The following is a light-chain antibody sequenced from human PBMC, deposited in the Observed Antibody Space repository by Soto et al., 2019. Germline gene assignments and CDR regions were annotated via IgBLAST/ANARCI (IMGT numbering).Light chain of an antibody. CDR1: SSNIGAGYD. CDR3: QSYDRSLSGRV. V-gene: IGLV1-40*01. Sequence: QSVLTQPPSVSGAPGQRVTISCTGSSSNIGAGYDVHWYQQLPGTAPKLLIYGNSNRPSGVPDRFSGSKSGTSASLAITGLHPEDEADYYCQSYDRSLSGRVFGGGTELTVL. CDR2: GNS. J-gene: IGLJ3*02.